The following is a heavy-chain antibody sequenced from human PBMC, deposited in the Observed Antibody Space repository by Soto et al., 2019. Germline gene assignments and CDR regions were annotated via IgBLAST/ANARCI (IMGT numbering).Heavy chain of an antibody. V-gene: IGHV3-7*01. CDR2: IKKSRSDI. D-gene: IGHD3-22*01. CDR3: AILHNHYYESNGNNGDAFAI. J-gene: IGHJ3*02. CDR1: GFTFSSYW. Sequence: GGSLRLSCAASGFTFSSYWMSWVRQAPGKGLEWVANIKKSRSDIYYADSVKGRFTISRDNAKNSLYLQMNSLRDEDTAVYYCAILHNHYYESNGNNGDAFAIWSQGTMVTVSS.